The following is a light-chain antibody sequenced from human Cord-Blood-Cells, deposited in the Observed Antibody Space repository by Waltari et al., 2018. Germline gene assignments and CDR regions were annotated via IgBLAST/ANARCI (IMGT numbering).Light chain of an antibody. J-gene: IGLJ3*02. CDR3: SSYAGSNNLV. V-gene: IGLV2-8*01. CDR2: EVS. CDR1: SSDVGGYNY. Sequence: QSALTQPPSASGSPGQSVTISCTGTSSDVGGYNYVSWYQQHTGKAPKLMIYEVSKRPSGVPDRFAGSTSCNTASLTVSGLQAEDEADYYCSSYAGSNNLVFGGGTKLTVL.